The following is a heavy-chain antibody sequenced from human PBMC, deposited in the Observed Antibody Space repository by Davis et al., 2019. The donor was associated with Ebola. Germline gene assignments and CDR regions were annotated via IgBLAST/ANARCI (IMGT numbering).Heavy chain of an antibody. CDR1: GYAFTTCG. CDR2: ISAYNGNT. V-gene: IGHV1-18*04. CDR3: ARVITMVRGGPVDY. D-gene: IGHD3-10*01. J-gene: IGHJ4*01. Sequence: AASVKVSCKASGYAFTTCGISWVRQAPGQGLEWMGWISAYNGNTNYAQKLQGRVTMTTDTSTSTAYMELRSLRSDDTAVYYCARVITMVRGGPVDYWGQGTLVTVSS.